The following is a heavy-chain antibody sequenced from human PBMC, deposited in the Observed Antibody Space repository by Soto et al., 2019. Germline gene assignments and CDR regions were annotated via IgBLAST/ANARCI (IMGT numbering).Heavy chain of an antibody. D-gene: IGHD6-19*01. Sequence: PGGSLRLSCAPSGFTFSSYSMSWVRQAPGKGLEWVSAISNSGGTTYYADSVKGRFTISRDNSKDTLHLQMNSLRAEDTAVYYCAKTPRQWLVYFDYWGQGTLVTVSS. V-gene: IGHV3-23*01. CDR3: AKTPRQWLVYFDY. CDR2: ISNSGGTT. CDR1: GFTFSSYS. J-gene: IGHJ4*02.